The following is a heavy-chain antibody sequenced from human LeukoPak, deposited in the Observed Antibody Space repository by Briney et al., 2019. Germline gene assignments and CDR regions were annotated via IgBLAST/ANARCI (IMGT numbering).Heavy chain of an antibody. CDR1: GGSITSSPYH. D-gene: IGHD3-10*01. CDR2: VSHTGAT. J-gene: IGHJ4*02. Sequence: PSETLSLTCTVSGGSITSSPYHWAWIRQPPGRGPEWIGTVSHTGATQYSPSLTSRVTISVDTSKNQFSLKLSSVTAADTAVYYCARDLGVATPFADWGQGTLVTVSS. CDR3: ARDLGVATPFAD. V-gene: IGHV4-39*07.